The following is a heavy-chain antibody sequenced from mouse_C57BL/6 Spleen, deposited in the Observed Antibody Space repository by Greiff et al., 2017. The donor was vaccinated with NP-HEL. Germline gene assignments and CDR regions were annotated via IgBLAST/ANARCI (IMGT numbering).Heavy chain of an antibody. CDR2: IYPRSGNT. D-gene: IGHD2-4*01. CDR1: GYTFTSYG. Sequence: VRLQQSGAELARPGASVKLSCKASGYTFTSYGISWVKQRTGQGLEWIGEIYPRSGNTYYNEKFKGKATLTADKSSSTAYMELRSLTSEDSAVYYWERNGYDYDGGTDSWGQGITLTVSA. V-gene: IGHV1-81*01. J-gene: IGHJ2*01. CDR3: ERNGYDYDGGTDS.